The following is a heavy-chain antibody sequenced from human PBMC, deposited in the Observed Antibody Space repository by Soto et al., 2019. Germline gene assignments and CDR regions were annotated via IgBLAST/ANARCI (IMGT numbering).Heavy chain of an antibody. CDR1: GGTFSSYA. CDR2: IIPIFGTA. Sequence: SVKVSCKASGGTFSSYAISWVRQAPGQGLEWMGGIIPIFGTANYAQKFQGRVTITADESTSTAYMELSSLRSEDTAVYYCAREGDSYYDSSGSTGPFDYWGQGTLVTVSS. D-gene: IGHD3-22*01. CDR3: AREGDSYYDSSGSTGPFDY. V-gene: IGHV1-69*13. J-gene: IGHJ4*02.